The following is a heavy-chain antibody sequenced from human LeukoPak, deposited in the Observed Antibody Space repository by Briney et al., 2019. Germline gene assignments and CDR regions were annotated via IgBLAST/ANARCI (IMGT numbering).Heavy chain of an antibody. CDR1: GGSFSGYY. D-gene: IGHD3-10*01. CDR2: INHSGST. J-gene: IGHJ1*01. V-gene: IGHV4-34*01. CDR3: ARPQRDYGSKH. Sequence: SATLSLTCAVYGGSFSGYYWSWIRQPPGKGLEWIGEINHSGSTNYNPSLKSRVTISVDTSKNQFSLKLSSVTAADTAVYYCARPQRDYGSKHWGQGTLVTVSS.